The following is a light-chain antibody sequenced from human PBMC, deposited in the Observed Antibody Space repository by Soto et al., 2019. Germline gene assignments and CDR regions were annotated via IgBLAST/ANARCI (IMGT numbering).Light chain of an antibody. CDR1: GSNIGSNY. J-gene: IGLJ1*01. Sequence: QSVLTQPPSASGTPEQWVTISCSGSGSNIGSNYVSWYQQIPGTAPKLLIYTNDQRPSGVPDRFSGSKSGTSASLAISGLRSADEADYYCAAWDDSPSAYVFGTGTKV. V-gene: IGLV1-47*02. CDR3: AAWDDSPSAYV. CDR2: TND.